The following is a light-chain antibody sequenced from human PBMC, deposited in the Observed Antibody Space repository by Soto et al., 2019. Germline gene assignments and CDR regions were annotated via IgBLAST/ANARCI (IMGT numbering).Light chain of an antibody. CDR3: QQYHNWPIT. CDR1: QRVGSN. J-gene: IGKJ5*01. V-gene: IGKV3-15*01. Sequence: IVLTQSPCTLSLSPGERATLSCRASQRVGSNYLAWYQQKPGQPPRLLIQDASTRATGISARFSGSGSGTELTLTISSLQSEDFAVYYCQQYHNWPITFGQGTRLEIK. CDR2: DAS.